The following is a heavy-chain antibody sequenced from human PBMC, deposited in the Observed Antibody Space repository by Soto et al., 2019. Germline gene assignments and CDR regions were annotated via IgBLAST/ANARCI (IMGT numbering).Heavy chain of an antibody. CDR2: ISYDGSIK. CDR3: AKDLDTDANWFDP. D-gene: IGHD3-22*01. J-gene: IGHJ5*02. Sequence: GGSLRLSCAASAFTMHWVLQAPGKGLEWVAVISYDGSIKYYADSVKGRFTISRDNSKSTLYLQINSLRPEDTAVYYCAKDLDTDANWFDPWGQGTLVTVSS. CDR1: AFT. V-gene: IGHV3-30*18.